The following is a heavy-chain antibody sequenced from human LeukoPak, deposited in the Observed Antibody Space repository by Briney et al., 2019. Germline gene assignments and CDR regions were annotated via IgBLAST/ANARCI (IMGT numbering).Heavy chain of an antibody. J-gene: IGHJ4*02. CDR2: INHSGTT. V-gene: IGHV4-34*01. D-gene: IGHD4-23*01. Sequence: PSETLSLTCASYGGSFSDDDWICLRQPPGKGLEWIGEINHSGTTNYNPSLKSRVTISVDTSKDQFSLKLTSVTAADTALYSCAGIRGGVFDYWGQGTLVIVSS. CDR1: GGSFSDDD. CDR3: AGIRGGVFDY.